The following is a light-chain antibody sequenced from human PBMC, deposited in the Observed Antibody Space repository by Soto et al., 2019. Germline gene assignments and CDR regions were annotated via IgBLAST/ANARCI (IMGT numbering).Light chain of an antibody. Sequence: IQMTQSPSSLSASVGDRVTITCQARQDISKNLNWYQQKPGKAPQLRIYDPSSLQTGVPSRFSGSAAATQFTFTISSPQPEDIAAYYCQQDDNLRPITYGQGTGLEGK. CDR3: QQDDNLRPIT. V-gene: IGKV1-33*01. CDR1: QDISKN. CDR2: DPS. J-gene: IGKJ5*01.